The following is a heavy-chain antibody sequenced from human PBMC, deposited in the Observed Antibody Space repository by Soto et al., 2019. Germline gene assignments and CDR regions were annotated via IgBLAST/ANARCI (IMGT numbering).Heavy chain of an antibody. V-gene: IGHV1-8*01. D-gene: IGHD3-16*01. J-gene: IGHJ5*02. CDR1: GYSFTNND. CDR2: MNPGSGDT. CDR3: ARMATFGSLNWFDP. Sequence: ASVKVSCKASGYSFTNNDVTWVRQATGQGLGWMGWMNPGSGDTGYAQKFQGRVTMTRDISIATAYMELSSLRSDDTAIYYCARMATFGSLNWFDPWGQGTLVTVSS.